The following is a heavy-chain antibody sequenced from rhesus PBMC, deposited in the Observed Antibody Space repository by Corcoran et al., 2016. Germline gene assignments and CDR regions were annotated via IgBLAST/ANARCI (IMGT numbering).Heavy chain of an antibody. CDR3: ARDRRYSGYGYFDY. D-gene: IGHD5-24*01. CDR2: IYGSGGST. V-gene: IGHV4-160*01. Sequence: QVQLQESGPGLVKPSETLSLTCPVSGGSISDSYYWSWIRQPPGKGLEWMGRIYGSGGSTNYNPTLKSRVTISRDTSKNQFSLKLSSVTAADTAVYYCARDRRYSGYGYFDYWGQGVLVTVSS. J-gene: IGHJ4*01. CDR1: GGSISDSYY.